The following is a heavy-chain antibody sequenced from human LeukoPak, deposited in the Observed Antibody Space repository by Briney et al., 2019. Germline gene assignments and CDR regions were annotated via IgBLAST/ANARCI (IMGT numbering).Heavy chain of an antibody. CDR3: ARLRDSSGYYYGGFDY. D-gene: IGHD3-22*01. J-gene: IGHJ4*02. CDR2: ISAYNGNT. V-gene: IGHV1-18*01. CDR1: GYTFTSYG. Sequence: ASVKVSCKASGYTFTSYGISWVRQAPGQGLEWMGWISAYNGNTNYAQKLQGRVTMTTDTSTSTAYMELRSLRSDDTAVYYCARLRDSSGYYYGGFDYWGQGTLVIVSS.